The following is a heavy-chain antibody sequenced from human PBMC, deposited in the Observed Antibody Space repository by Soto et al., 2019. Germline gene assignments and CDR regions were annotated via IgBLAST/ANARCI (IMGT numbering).Heavy chain of an antibody. CDR1: RCGFECHS. CDR2: IIPIFSTA. V-gene: IGHV1-69*13. J-gene: IGHJ6*02. CDR3: ARDTGCNSSWYDYYGMAV. Sequence: SVNVCSEACRCGFECHSLCWLHHAPGKGLEWMGGIIPIFSTANYAQKFQGRGTITADESTSTAYMKLSSLRSEDTAVYYCARDTGCNSSWYDYYGMAVWGQGTTVTVSS. D-gene: IGHD6-13*01.